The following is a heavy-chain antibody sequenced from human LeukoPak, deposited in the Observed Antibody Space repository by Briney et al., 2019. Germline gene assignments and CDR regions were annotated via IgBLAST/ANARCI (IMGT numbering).Heavy chain of an antibody. J-gene: IGHJ4*02. Sequence: GGSLRLSCAASGFTFTSYWMHWVRRVPGKGLVWVSRINIDGRTRNYADSVRGRFTISRENAKNTLYLQMNSLREEDTAVYYCAGVLSGTTGKGYWGQGTLVTVSS. CDR3: AGVLSGTTGKGY. D-gene: IGHD1-20*01. CDR1: GFTFTSYW. V-gene: IGHV3-74*01. CDR2: INIDGRTR.